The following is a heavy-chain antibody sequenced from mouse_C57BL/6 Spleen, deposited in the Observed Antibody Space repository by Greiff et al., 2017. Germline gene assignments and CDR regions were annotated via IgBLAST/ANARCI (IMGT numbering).Heavy chain of an antibody. V-gene: IGHV1-72*01. D-gene: IGHD1-1*01. CDR3: ARDTTVVADWYFDV. CDR1: GYTFTSYW. Sequence: QVQLKQPGAELVKPGASVKLSCKASGYTFTSYWMHWVKQRPGRGLEWIGRIDPNSGGTKYNETFKSKATLTVDKPSSTAYMQLSSLTSEDSAVYYCARDTTVVADWYFDVWGTGTTVTVSS. CDR2: IDPNSGGT. J-gene: IGHJ1*03.